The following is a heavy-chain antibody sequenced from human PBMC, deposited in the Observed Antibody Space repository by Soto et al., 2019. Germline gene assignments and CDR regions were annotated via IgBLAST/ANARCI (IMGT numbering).Heavy chain of an antibody. Sequence: GGSLRLSCAASGFTFNTYWMSWVRQAPGKGLEWVANIKEDGSEKYYVDSVKGRFTISRDNAKNLLYLQMNSLGAGDTAMYYCERFTRRSRGDYWGQGNLVTVSS. J-gene: IGHJ4*02. CDR3: ERFTRRSRGDY. V-gene: IGHV3-7*01. D-gene: IGHD3-3*01. CDR1: GFTFNTYW. CDR2: IKEDGSEK.